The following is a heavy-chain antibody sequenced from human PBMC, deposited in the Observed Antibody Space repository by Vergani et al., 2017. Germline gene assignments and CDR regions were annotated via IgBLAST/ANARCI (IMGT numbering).Heavy chain of an antibody. Sequence: QVQLVESGGVVVQPGRSLRLSCAASGFTFSSYAMHWVRQAPGKGLEWVAVISYDGSNKYYADSVKGRFTISRDNSKNTLYLQMNSLRAEDTAVYYCARDGGDTAMVTDYYYYGMDVWGQGTTVTVSS. V-gene: IGHV3-30-3*01. CDR2: ISYDGSNK. CDR3: ARDGGDTAMVTDYYYYGMDV. J-gene: IGHJ6*02. CDR1: GFTFSSYA. D-gene: IGHD5-18*01.